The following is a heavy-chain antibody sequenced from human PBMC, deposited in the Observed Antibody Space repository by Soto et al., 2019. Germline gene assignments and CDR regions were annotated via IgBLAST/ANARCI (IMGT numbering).Heavy chain of an antibody. Sequence: QVQVVQSGAEVKKPGASVKVSCKASGYTFTSYYMHWVRQAPGQGLEWMGIINPSGGDTSYAQKFQGRVTMTRDTSTSTVYMELSSLRSEDTAVYYCARSFAVIPFDYWGQGTLVTVSS. CDR3: ARSFAVIPFDY. CDR2: INPSGGDT. D-gene: IGHD3-16*02. J-gene: IGHJ4*02. CDR1: GYTFTSYY. V-gene: IGHV1-46*01.